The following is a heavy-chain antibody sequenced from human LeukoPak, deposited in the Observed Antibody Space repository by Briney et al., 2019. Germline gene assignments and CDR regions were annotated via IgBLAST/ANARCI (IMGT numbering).Heavy chain of an antibody. Sequence: GASVKVSCKPSGYTFTDYNVYWVRQAPEQGLEWMGWIHPKTGGTVYAQRFQGRVTMTRDTSISTAYMELSRLRSDDTAVYYCARDGLVRGVGGWGQGTLVTVSS. CDR1: GYTFTDYN. V-gene: IGHV1-2*02. D-gene: IGHD3-10*01. CDR2: IHPKTGGT. J-gene: IGHJ4*02. CDR3: ARDGLVRGVGG.